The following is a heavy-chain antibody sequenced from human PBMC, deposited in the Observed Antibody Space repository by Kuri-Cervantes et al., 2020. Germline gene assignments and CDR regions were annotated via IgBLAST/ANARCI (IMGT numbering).Heavy chain of an antibody. V-gene: IGHV3-11*01. D-gene: IGHD4-17*01. J-gene: IGHJ1*01. CDR1: GFTFSDYY. Sequence: GEPLRLSCAASGFTFSDYYMSWIRQAPGKGLEWVSYISSSGSTIYYADSVKGRFTISRDNSKNSLYLQMNSLRAEDTALYYCSKDPYGDYANSGYFQHWGQGTLVTVSS. CDR3: SKDPYGDYANSGYFQH. CDR2: ISSSGSTI.